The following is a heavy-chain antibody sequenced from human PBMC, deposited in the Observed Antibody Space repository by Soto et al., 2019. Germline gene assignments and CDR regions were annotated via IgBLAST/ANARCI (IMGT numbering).Heavy chain of an antibody. V-gene: IGHV3-21*01. J-gene: IGHJ4*02. D-gene: IGHD2-15*01. CDR2: ISSSSSYI. CDR3: ARTGDGDCSGGSCYNYYFDY. Sequence: EVQLVESGGGLVKPGGSLRLSCAASGFTFSSYSMNWVGQAPGKGLEWVSSISSSSSYIYYADSVKGRFTISRDNAKNSLYLQMNSLRAEDTAVYYCARTGDGDCSGGSCYNYYFDYWGQGPLVTVSS. CDR1: GFTFSSYS.